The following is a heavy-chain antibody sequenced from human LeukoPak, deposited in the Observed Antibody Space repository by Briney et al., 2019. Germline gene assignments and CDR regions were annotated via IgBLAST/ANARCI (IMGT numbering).Heavy chain of an antibody. CDR3: ARPTAGFDY. V-gene: IGHV3-30*02. J-gene: IGHJ4*02. D-gene: IGHD4-17*01. CDR2: IRYDGSDK. CDR1: GFTFSNYD. Sequence: GGSLRLSCAASGFTFSNYDIHWVRQAPGKGLEWVAFIRYDGSDKYYADSVKGRFTVSRDNSKNTLYLQMNSLRAEDSAVYYCARPTAGFDYWGQATLVTVSS.